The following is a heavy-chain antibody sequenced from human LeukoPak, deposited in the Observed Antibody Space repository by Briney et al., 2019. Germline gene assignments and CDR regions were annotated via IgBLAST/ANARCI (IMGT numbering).Heavy chain of an antibody. V-gene: IGHV4-59*01. CDR1: GGSISSYY. Sequence: SETLSLTCTVSGGSISSYYWSWIRQPPGKGLEWIGYIYYSGSTNYNPSLKSRVTISVDTSKNQFSLKLSSVTAADTAVYYCAREGRGAAAGVDYWGQGTLVTVSS. J-gene: IGHJ4*02. CDR3: AREGRGAAAGVDY. D-gene: IGHD6-13*01. CDR2: IYYSGST.